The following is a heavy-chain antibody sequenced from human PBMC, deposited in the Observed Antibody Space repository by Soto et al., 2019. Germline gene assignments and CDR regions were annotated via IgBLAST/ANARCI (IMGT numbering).Heavy chain of an antibody. J-gene: IGHJ6*02. CDR1: GGTFSSYA. Sequence: QVQLVQSGAEVKKPGSSVKVSCKASGGTFSSYAISWVRQAPGQGLEWMGGIIPIFGTANYAQKFQGRVTTTAEEYSRTAYMEVRSRRSEDTAVYYCARDWSYSNYVGDYYYYGMDVWGQGTTVTVSS. CDR2: IIPIFGTA. CDR3: ARDWSYSNYVGDYYYYGMDV. V-gene: IGHV1-69*01. D-gene: IGHD4-4*01.